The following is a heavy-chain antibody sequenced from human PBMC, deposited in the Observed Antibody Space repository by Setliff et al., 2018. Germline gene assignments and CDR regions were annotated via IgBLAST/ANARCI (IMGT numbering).Heavy chain of an antibody. D-gene: IGHD2-2*01. Sequence: PGGSLRLSCAASGFTFTAYTMNWVRQAPGRGLEWVSYISYGSTIFYADSVKGRFTISRDNSKNTLYLQMNSLRAEDTAVYYCARGIVVVPAALDVWGKGTTVTVSS. V-gene: IGHV3-48*01. CDR2: ISYGSTI. CDR1: GFTFTAYT. J-gene: IGHJ6*04. CDR3: ARGIVVVPAALDV.